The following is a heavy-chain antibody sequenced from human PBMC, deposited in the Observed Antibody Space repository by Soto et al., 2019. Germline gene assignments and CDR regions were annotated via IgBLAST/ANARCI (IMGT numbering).Heavy chain of an antibody. V-gene: IGHV3-33*01. CDR3: ASDLVGASDSYGLGV. Sequence: GGSLRLSCAASGFTFSNYGMHWVRQAPGKGLEWVAIIWHDGNNKYYADSVRGRFIISRDNSKNRLYLQMNSLRAEDTAVYYCASDLVGASDSYGLGVWGQGTPVTLSS. D-gene: IGHD1-26*01. CDR2: IWHDGNNK. J-gene: IGHJ6*02. CDR1: GFTFSNYG.